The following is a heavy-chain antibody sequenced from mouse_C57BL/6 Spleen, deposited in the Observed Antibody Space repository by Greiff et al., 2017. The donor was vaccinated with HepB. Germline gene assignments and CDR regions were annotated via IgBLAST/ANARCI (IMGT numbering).Heavy chain of an antibody. CDR2: ISYDGSN. V-gene: IGHV3-6*01. Sequence: EVQVVESGPGLVKPSQSLSLTCSVTGYSITSGYYWNWIRQFPGNKLEWMGYISYDGSNNYNPSLKNRISITRDTSKNQFFLKLNSVTTEDTATYYCAREDSSGYGYAMDYGGQGTSVTVSS. D-gene: IGHD3-2*02. CDR1: GYSITSGYY. J-gene: IGHJ4*01. CDR3: AREDSSGYGYAMDY.